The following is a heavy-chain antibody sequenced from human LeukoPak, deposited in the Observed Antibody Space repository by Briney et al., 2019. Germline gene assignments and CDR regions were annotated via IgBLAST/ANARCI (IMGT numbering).Heavy chain of an antibody. CDR1: GGSISSGDYY. D-gene: IGHD1-26*01. V-gene: IGHV4-30-4*01. CDR3: ASITRNSGSYNVDY. J-gene: IGHJ4*02. CDR2: IYYSGST. Sequence: SETLSLTCTVSGGSISSGDYYWSWIRQPPGKGLEWIGYIYYSGSTYYNPSLKSRVTISVDTSKNQFSLKLSSVTAADTAVYYCASITRNSGSYNVDYWGQGTLVTVSS.